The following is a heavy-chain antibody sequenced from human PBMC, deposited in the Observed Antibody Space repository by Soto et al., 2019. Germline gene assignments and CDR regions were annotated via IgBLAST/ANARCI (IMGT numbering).Heavy chain of an antibody. Sequence: QVQLVQSGAEVKKPGSSVKVSCKASGGTFSSYAISWVRQAPGQGLEWMGGIIPIFGTADYAQKFQGRVTITADEPTSTPYMELGSRRSEDTAVYYRASLIAAAGPPHGPRYSYGMDVWGQGTTVTVSS. J-gene: IGHJ6*02. D-gene: IGHD6-13*01. CDR2: IIPIFGTA. CDR3: ASLIAAAGPPHGPRYSYGMDV. CDR1: GGTFSSYA. V-gene: IGHV1-69*12.